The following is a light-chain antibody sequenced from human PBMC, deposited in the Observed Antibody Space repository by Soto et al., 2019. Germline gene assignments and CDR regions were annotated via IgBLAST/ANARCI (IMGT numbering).Light chain of an antibody. CDR2: DNT. CDR1: SSDIGAGYR. V-gene: IGLV1-40*01. J-gene: IGLJ2*01. CDR3: QSFDKYLSAVV. Sequence: QTVVTQPPSVSGAPGERVTISCTGSSSDIGAGYRVRWYQQVPGTAPKLLIYDNTNRPSGVSVRFSGSKSGTSASLAISGLQAEDEADYYCQSFDKYLSAVVFGGGTQLTV.